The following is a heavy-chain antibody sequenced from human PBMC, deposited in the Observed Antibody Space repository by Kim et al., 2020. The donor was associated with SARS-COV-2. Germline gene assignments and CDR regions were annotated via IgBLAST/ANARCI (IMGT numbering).Heavy chain of an antibody. J-gene: IGHJ4*02. Sequence: KFQGRVTITADESTSTAYMELSSLRSEDTAVYYCARGSDSEYSSGWFDYWGQGTLVTVSS. V-gene: IGHV1-69*01. CDR3: ARGSDSEYSSGWFDY. D-gene: IGHD6-19*01.